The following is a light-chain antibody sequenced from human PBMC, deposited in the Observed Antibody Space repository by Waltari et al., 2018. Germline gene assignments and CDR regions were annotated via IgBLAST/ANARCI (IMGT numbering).Light chain of an antibody. V-gene: IGKV1-27*01. CDR2: AAS. Sequence: DIQMSQYPSSLSTSVGDRVTIACRASQGIIKYLARYQQKPGKVPKLRIYAASTLQSGVPSRFSGSGSGTEFTLTISSLQPEDVATYYCQKYNRAPWTFGQGTTVEIK. CDR1: QGIIKY. J-gene: IGKJ1*01. CDR3: QKYNRAPWT.